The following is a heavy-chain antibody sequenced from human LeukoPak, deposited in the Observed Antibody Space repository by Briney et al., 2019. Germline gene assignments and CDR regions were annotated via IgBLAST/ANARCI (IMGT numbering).Heavy chain of an antibody. Sequence: PSGTLSLTCAVSGGSISSSNWWSWVRQPPGKGLEWIGEIYHSGSTNYNPSLKSRVTISVDKSKNQFSLKLSSVTAADTAVYYCARYFVGYYDILTGVDAFDIWGQGTMVTVSS. CDR3: ARYFVGYYDILTGVDAFDI. V-gene: IGHV4-4*02. CDR1: GGSISSSNW. CDR2: IYHSGST. D-gene: IGHD3-9*01. J-gene: IGHJ3*02.